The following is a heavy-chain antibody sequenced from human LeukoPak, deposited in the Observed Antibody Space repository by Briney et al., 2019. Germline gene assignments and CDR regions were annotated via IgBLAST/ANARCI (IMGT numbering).Heavy chain of an antibody. V-gene: IGHV3-30-3*01. J-gene: IGHJ5*02. CDR2: ISYDGSNQ. CDR3: ARDFIVVVPAAIGGFDP. CDR1: GFTFSSYA. D-gene: IGHD2-2*01. Sequence: PGRSLRLSCAASGFTFSSYAMHWVRQAPGKGLEWVAFISYDGSNQYYPDSVQGRFTVSRDNSKNTLYLQMNSLRAEDTAVYYCARDFIVVVPAAIGGFDPWGQGTLVTVSS.